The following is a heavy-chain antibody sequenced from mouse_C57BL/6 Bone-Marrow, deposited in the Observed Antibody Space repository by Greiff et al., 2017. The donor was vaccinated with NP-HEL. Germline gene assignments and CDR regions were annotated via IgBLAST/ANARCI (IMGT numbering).Heavy chain of an antibody. D-gene: IGHD1-1*01. CDR1: GYTFTSYN. CDR3: ARRSLYYGSSYGYFDV. Sequence: LQQSGAELVRPGASVKMSCKASGYTFTSYNMHWVKQTPRQGLEWIGAIYPGNGDTSYNQKLKGKATLTVDKYSSTAYMQLSSLTSSDSAVYFCARRSLYYGSSYGYFDVWGTGTTVTVSS. CDR2: IYPGNGDT. J-gene: IGHJ1*03. V-gene: IGHV1-12*01.